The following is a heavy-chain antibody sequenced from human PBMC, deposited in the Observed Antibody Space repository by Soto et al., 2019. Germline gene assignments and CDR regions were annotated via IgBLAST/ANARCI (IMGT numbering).Heavy chain of an antibody. V-gene: IGHV3-7*01. CDR2: IKQDGSER. Sequence: EVQLVESGGNLVQPGGSLRLSCAASGFSFSAYWMHWVRQAPGKGLEWVANIKQDGSERYYVDSVKGRFTISRDNAKDSLYRQMNSLRAEDTAMYYCARDSVVPTVNSDAFDIWGQGTMVTVSS. D-gene: IGHD2-2*01. CDR3: ARDSVVPTVNSDAFDI. CDR1: GFSFSAYW. J-gene: IGHJ3*02.